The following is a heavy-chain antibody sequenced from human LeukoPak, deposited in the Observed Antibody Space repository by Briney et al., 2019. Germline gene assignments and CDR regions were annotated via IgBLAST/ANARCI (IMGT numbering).Heavy chain of an antibody. D-gene: IGHD6-19*01. V-gene: IGHV3-49*03. CDR1: GFTFGDFT. CDR2: IRSKVYGGAP. J-gene: IGHJ4*02. CDR3: ARGSGRYVMVDW. Sequence: GGCLRLSSSASGFTFGDFTMSWFRQSPGQGLGWVGFIRSKVYGGAPEHAASVAARFTISRDDSTSIAYLQMNSVQAEDTAVYYCARGSGRYVMVDWWGQGTLVTVSS.